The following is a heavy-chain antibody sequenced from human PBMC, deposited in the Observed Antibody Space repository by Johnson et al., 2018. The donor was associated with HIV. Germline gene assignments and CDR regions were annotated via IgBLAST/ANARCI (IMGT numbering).Heavy chain of an antibody. Sequence: QVQLVESGGGVVQPGGSPRLSCAASGFTFSSYGMHWVRQAPGKGLEWVAFIRYDESNIYYADSVKGRFIISRDNSKNTVYLQMHSLRVEDTAVYYWSRDALQQLVRRGAFNLWGQGTMVTVSS. CDR1: GFTFSSYG. D-gene: IGHD6-13*01. V-gene: IGHV3-30*02. CDR3: SRDALQQLVRRGAFNL. J-gene: IGHJ3*01. CDR2: IRYDESNI.